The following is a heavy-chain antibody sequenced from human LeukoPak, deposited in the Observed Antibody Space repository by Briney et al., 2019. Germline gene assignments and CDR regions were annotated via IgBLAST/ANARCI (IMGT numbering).Heavy chain of an antibody. CDR1: GGSISSYY. V-gene: IGHV4-59*01. D-gene: IGHD1/OR15-1a*01. CDR2: IYYSGST. Sequence: SETLSLTCTVSGGSISSYYWSWIRQPPGKGLEWIGCIYYSGSTNYNPSLKSRVTISVDTSKSQFSLKLTSVTAADTAVYYCARDVPPPRQQPGRYYFDNGGQETLVTVS. CDR3: ARDVPPPRQQPGRYYFDN. J-gene: IGHJ4*02.